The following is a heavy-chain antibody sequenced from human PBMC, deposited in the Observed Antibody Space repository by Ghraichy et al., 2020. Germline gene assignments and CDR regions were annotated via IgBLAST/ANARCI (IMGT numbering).Heavy chain of an antibody. J-gene: IGHJ4*02. CDR1: GGTFSSYA. CDR2: IIPIFGTA. CDR3: ARDRERYYFDY. D-gene: IGHD1-1*01. Sequence: SVKVSCKASGGTFSSYAISWVRQAPGQGLEWMGGIIPIFGTADYAQKFQGRVTITADKSTSTAYMELSSLRSEDTAVYYCARDRERYYFDYWGQGTLVTVSS. V-gene: IGHV1-69*06.